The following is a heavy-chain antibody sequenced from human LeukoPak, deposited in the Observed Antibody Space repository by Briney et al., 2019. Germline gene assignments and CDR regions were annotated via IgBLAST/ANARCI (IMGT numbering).Heavy chain of an antibody. Sequence: ATVKISCKASGYTFTDYYMHWVQQAPGKGLEWMGRVDPEDGETIYAEKFQGRVTITADTSTDTAYMELSSLRSEDTAVYYCAVQAAILPLDYWGQGTLVTVSS. V-gene: IGHV1-69-2*01. J-gene: IGHJ4*02. D-gene: IGHD2-2*02. CDR2: VDPEDGET. CDR3: AVQAAILPLDY. CDR1: GYTFTDYY.